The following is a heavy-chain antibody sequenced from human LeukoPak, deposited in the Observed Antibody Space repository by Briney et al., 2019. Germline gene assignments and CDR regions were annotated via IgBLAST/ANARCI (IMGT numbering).Heavy chain of an antibody. D-gene: IGHD2-2*01. CDR1: GFTFDDYA. V-gene: IGHV3-9*01. Sequence: GGSLRLSCAASGFTFDDYAMHWVRQAPGKGLEWVSGISWNSGSIGYADSVKGRFTISRDNAKNSLYLQMNSLRAEDTALYYCAKLAGSVVPAAFDYWGQGTLVTVSS. CDR3: AKLAGSVVPAAFDY. CDR2: ISWNSGSI. J-gene: IGHJ4*02.